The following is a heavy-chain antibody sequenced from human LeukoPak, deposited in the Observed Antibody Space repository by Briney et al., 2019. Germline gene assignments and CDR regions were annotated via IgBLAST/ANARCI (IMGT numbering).Heavy chain of an antibody. CDR1: GGSISSSSYY. Sequence: SETLSLTCTVSGGSISSSSYYWGWIHQPPGKGLKWIGSIYYSGSTYYNPSLKSRVTISVDTSKNQFSLKLSSVTAADTAVYYCARERLDYYYYYYMDVWGKGTTVTVSS. CDR3: ARERLDYYYYYYMDV. CDR2: IYYSGST. J-gene: IGHJ6*03. V-gene: IGHV4-39*07. D-gene: IGHD6-6*01.